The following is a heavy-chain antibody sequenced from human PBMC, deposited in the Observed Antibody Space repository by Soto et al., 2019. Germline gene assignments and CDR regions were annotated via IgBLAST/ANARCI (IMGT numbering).Heavy chain of an antibody. V-gene: IGHV3-30*18. CDR1: GFTFSSYG. D-gene: IGHD2-2*01. Sequence: QVQLVESGGGVVQPGRSLRLSCAASGFTFSSYGMHWVRQAPGKGLEWVAVISYDGSNKYYADSVKGRFTISRDNSKNTLYLQMNSLRAEDTAVYYCAKLPGGRGFDYWGQGTLVTVSS. CDR3: AKLPGGRGFDY. CDR2: ISYDGSNK. J-gene: IGHJ4*02.